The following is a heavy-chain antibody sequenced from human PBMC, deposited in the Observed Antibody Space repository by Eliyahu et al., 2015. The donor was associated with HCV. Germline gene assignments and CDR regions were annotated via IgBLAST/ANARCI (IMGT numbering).Heavy chain of an antibody. CDR1: GXXFTSYY. CDR2: INPSGGST. V-gene: IGHV1-46*03. D-gene: IGHD5-18*01. Sequence: QVQLVQSGAEVKKPGASVKXSCKASGXXFTSYYMHWVRQAPGQGLEWXGIINPSGGSTSYAQKFQGRVTMTRDTSTSTVYMELSSLRSEDTAVYYCASGRGGAMVDYFDYWGQGTLVTVSS. J-gene: IGHJ4*02. CDR3: ASGRGGAMVDYFDY.